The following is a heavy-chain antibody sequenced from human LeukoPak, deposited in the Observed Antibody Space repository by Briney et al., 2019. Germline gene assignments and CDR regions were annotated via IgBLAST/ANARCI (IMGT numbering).Heavy chain of an antibody. D-gene: IGHD3-22*01. J-gene: IGHJ4*02. V-gene: IGHV3-33*01. CDR1: GFTFSNYG. Sequence: QPGGSLRLSCAASGFTFSNYGMHWVRQAPGKGLEWVAVIWFDGSNKYYADSVKGRFTISRDNAKNSLYLQMNSLRAEDTAVYYCARGARAYYYDSSGYLSFDYWGQGTLVTVSS. CDR2: IWFDGSNK. CDR3: ARGARAYYYDSSGYLSFDY.